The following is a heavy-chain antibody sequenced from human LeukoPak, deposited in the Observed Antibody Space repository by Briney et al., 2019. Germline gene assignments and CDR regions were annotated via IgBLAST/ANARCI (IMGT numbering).Heavy chain of an antibody. J-gene: IGHJ4*02. D-gene: IGHD2-15*01. Sequence: GGSLRLSCAASGFSFSRFGMNWVRQAPGKGLEWVSYISSTSGAVYYADSVKGRFTISRDNAKNSLYLQMSSLRNEDTAIYYCAQKGGTDHWGQGTLVTVSS. CDR1: GFSFSRFG. CDR2: ISSTSGAV. CDR3: AQKGGTDH. V-gene: IGHV3-48*02.